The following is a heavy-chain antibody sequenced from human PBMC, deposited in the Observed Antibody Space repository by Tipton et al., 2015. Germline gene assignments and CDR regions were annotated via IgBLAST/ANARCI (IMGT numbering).Heavy chain of an antibody. D-gene: IGHD5-18*01. CDR2: ISWNRGSI. CDR3: TKAVRRGYSNGFDH. Sequence: RSLRLSCVASGFDFNDYAMYWVRQAPGKGLEWVSGISWNRGSIGYADSVEGRFTISRDKARNSLFLQMNSLRHEDTALYYCTKAVRRGYSNGFDHWGQGALVTVS. J-gene: IGHJ5*02. CDR1: GFDFNDYA. V-gene: IGHV3-9*01.